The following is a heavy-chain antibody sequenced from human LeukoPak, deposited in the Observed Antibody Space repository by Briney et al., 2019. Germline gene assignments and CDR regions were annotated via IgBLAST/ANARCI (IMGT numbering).Heavy chain of an antibody. D-gene: IGHD3-3*01. Sequence: SVKVSCKTSGGTFSSYGITWVRQAPGQGLEWMGVIIPIVGTASSAQNFQGRVTITADESTSTAYMELNSLTFEDTAVYYCARLTSTIPDAFDIWGQGTMATVSS. CDR1: GGTFSSYG. CDR3: ARLTSTIPDAFDI. V-gene: IGHV1-69*13. CDR2: IIPIVGTA. J-gene: IGHJ3*02.